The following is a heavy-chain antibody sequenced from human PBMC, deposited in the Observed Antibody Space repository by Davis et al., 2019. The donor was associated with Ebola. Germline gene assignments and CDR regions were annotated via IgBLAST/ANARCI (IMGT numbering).Heavy chain of an antibody. CDR2: INHSGST. V-gene: IGHV4-34*01. CDR3: ASLIVATIWGIDY. J-gene: IGHJ4*02. D-gene: IGHD5-12*01. CDR1: GGSFSGYY. Sequence: MPSETLSLTCAVYGGSFSGYYWSWIRQPPGKGLEWIGEINHSGSTNYNPSLKSRVTISVDTSKNQFSLKLSSVTAADTAVYYCASLIVATIWGIDYWGQGTLVTVSS.